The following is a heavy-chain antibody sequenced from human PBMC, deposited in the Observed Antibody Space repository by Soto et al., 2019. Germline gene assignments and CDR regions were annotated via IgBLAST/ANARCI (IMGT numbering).Heavy chain of an antibody. V-gene: IGHV1-46*01. CDR1: GNTFTRNK. CDR3: ARDLNHDFWTDPYHFFGMDV. CDR2: INPRDGST. Sequence: ASVKVSCKVSGNTFTRNKIHWVRQAPGQGLEWMGMINPRDGSTTYAQTFRGRLIVTRDTSTTMVYMELSSLIFDDTAVYFCARDLNHDFWTDPYHFFGMDVCGQGTTVTVYS. J-gene: IGHJ6*02. D-gene: IGHD3-3*01.